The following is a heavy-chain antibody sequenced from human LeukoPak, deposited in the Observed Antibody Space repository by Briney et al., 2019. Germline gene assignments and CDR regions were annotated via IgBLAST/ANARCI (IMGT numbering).Heavy chain of an antibody. CDR3: ARGEYVSSGYRNDAFDI. Sequence: AASVTVSYTPSRYTVTEFYIHWVRQAPGDQREGMGWINPYSGDTKYAQKFQGGGTMTRDTSANTMYMEMNWLGSDDTAVYYCARGEYVSSGYRNDAFDIWGQGTTVTVS. V-gene: IGHV1-2*02. D-gene: IGHD3-22*01. J-gene: IGHJ3*02. CDR2: INPYSGDT. CDR1: RYTVTEFY.